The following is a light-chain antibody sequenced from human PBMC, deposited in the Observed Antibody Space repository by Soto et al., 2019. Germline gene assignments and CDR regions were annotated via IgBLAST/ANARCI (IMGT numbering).Light chain of an antibody. CDR3: QKYGSSPLT. V-gene: IGKV3-20*01. Sequence: EIVLTQSPGTLSLSPGERATLSCRASQSVSSSYLAWYQQKPGQAPRLLIYGASSRATGIPDRFSGSGSGKSFTITISRLEPEDFEVYYCQKYGSSPLTFGPGTKVDIK. CDR2: GAS. CDR1: QSVSSSY. J-gene: IGKJ3*01.